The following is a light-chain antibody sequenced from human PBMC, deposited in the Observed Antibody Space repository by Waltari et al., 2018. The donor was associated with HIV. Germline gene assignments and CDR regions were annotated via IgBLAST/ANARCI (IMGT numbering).Light chain of an antibody. V-gene: IGKV1-39*01. CDR2: AAS. J-gene: IGKJ2*01. CDR3: QQTYSNPST. CDR1: QSIGNY. Sequence: DIQMTQSPSSLSASVGDRVTITCRANQSIGNYLNWYQQKLGKAPKLLIYAASSFQTGVPSRFSARGSGTAFALIITSLQPEDFATYHCQQTYSNPSTFGQGTKLDI.